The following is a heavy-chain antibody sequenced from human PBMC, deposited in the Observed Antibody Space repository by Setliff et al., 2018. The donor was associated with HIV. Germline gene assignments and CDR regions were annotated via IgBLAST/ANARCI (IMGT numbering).Heavy chain of an antibody. CDR3: ARVARVHPFDP. V-gene: IGHV4-59*01. J-gene: IGHJ5*02. CDR2: IYYSGTT. Sequence: SETLSLTCTVSGGSIISYYWSWIRQPPGKGLEWIAYIYYSGTTKYNPSLKSRVSISVDTSKNQFSLKLSSVTAADTAMYYCARVARVHPFDPWGQGTLVTVSS. CDR1: GGSIISYY.